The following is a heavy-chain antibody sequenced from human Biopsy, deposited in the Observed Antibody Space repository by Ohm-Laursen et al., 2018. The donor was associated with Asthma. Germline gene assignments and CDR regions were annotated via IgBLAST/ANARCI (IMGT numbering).Heavy chain of an antibody. Sequence: SLRLSCAASGSTFSSYGMDWVRQAPGKGLEWVALMSYDGSIKDYADSVKGRFTISRDNSMNTLYLHMNSLRTEDTAVYYCAKRRGYSGHDNDYWGQGTLVIVSS. V-gene: IGHV3-30*18. CDR2: MSYDGSIK. J-gene: IGHJ4*02. CDR3: AKRRGYSGHDNDY. CDR1: GSTFSSYG. D-gene: IGHD5-12*01.